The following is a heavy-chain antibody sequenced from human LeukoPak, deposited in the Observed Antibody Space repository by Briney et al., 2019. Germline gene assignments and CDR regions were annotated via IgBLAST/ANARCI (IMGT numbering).Heavy chain of an antibody. J-gene: IGHJ4*02. Sequence: SETLSLTCTVSGGSISPISSSTYYWGWIRQAPGKGLEWIGSLFYGENTHYNPFLKSQATLSVDASNNQFSLKLTSVTAADAAVYFCARQLPTAAADTRGYFDYWGQGTVVTVSS. CDR3: ARQLPTAAADTRGYFDY. CDR1: GGSISPISSSTYY. D-gene: IGHD6-25*01. CDR2: LFYGENT. V-gene: IGHV4-39*01.